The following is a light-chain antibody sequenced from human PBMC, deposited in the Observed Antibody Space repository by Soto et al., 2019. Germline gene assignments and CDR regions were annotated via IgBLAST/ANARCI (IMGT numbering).Light chain of an antibody. CDR2: QNV. CDR3: ATWDHSLKLV. Sequence: QSVLSQPPSVSAAPGQRVTISCSGTASNIGRNFVSWYQCLPGAAPTLLIYQNVKRPSAIPGRFSASKSGTAATLDITGLVPGDEADYYCATWDHSLKLVFGGGTKLTVL. J-gene: IGLJ3*02. CDR1: ASNIGRNF. V-gene: IGLV1-51*01.